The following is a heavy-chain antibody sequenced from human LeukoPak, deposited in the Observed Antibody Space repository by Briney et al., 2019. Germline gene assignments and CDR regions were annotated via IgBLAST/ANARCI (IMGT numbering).Heavy chain of an antibody. Sequence: SVNVSCTASGGTFSSYAISWVRQAPGQGLEWMGGIIPIFGTANYAQKFQGRVTITADESTSTAYMELSSLRSEDTAVYYCARCRVVPAAPDYYYGMDVWGQGTTVTVSS. D-gene: IGHD2-2*01. CDR2: IIPIFGTA. V-gene: IGHV1-69*13. CDR3: ARCRVVPAAPDYYYGMDV. J-gene: IGHJ6*02. CDR1: GGTFSSYA.